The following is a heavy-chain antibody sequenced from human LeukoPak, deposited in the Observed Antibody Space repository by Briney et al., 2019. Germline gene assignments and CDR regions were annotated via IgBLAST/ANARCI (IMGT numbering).Heavy chain of an antibody. V-gene: IGHV1-18*01. D-gene: IGHD2-15*01. CDR1: GYTFTSYD. J-gene: IGHJ4*02. Sequence: ASVKVSCKASGYTFTSYDMSWVRQAPGQGLEWMGWINPYNGNTNYAQKLQGRVTMTTDTSTSIAYMERRRLRSDDTAVYYCARDRTIGYGSGGSCYFDYWGQGNLVTVSS. CDR2: INPYNGNT. CDR3: ARDRTIGYGSGGSCYFDY.